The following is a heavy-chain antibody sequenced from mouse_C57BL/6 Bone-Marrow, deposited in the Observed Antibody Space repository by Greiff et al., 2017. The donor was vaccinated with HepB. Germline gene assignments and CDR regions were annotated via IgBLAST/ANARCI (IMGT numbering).Heavy chain of an antibody. Sequence: EVHLVESGPVLVKPGASVKMSCKASGYTFTDYYMNWVKQSHGKSLEWIGVINPYNGGTSYNQKFKGKATLTVDKSSSTAYMGLNSLTSEDSAVYSCARGVALYYFDYWGQSTTPPVSS. CDR1: GYTFTDYY. J-gene: IGHJ2*01. CDR3: ARGVALYYFDY. CDR2: INPYNGGT. D-gene: IGHD1-1*01. V-gene: IGHV1-19*01.